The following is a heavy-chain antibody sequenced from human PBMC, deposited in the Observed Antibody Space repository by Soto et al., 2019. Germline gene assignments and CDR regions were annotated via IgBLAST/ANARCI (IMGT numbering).Heavy chain of an antibody. V-gene: IGHV6-1*01. Sequence: QTLSLTCAISGDSVSSNSAAWNWIRQSPSRGLEWLGRTYYRSKWYNDYAVSVKSRITINPDTSKNQFSLQLNSVTPEDTAVYYCARGQWLVLGNYYYGMDVWGQGTTVTVSS. CDR3: ARGQWLVLGNYYYGMDV. CDR2: TYYRSKWYN. D-gene: IGHD6-19*01. CDR1: GDSVSSNSAA. J-gene: IGHJ6*02.